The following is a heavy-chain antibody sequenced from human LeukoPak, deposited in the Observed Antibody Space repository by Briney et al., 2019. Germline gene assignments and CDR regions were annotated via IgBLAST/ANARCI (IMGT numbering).Heavy chain of an antibody. CDR1: GFTFSSYG. Sequence: GGSLRLSCAASGFTFSSYGMHWVRQAPGKGLEWVAFIRYDGINKYYADSVKGRFTISRDNSKNSLYLQMNSLRAEDTAVYYCARSVVPAALDAFDTWGQGTMVTVSS. CDR2: IRYDGINK. CDR3: ARSVVPAALDAFDT. J-gene: IGHJ3*02. V-gene: IGHV3-30*02. D-gene: IGHD2-2*01.